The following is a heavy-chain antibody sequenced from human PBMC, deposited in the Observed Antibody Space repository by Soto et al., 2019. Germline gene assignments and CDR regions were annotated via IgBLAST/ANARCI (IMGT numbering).Heavy chain of an antibody. Sequence: QVPLVQSGAEVKKPGSSVKVSCKASGGTFSSYAISWVRQAPGQGLEWMGGIIPIFGTANYAQKFQGRVTITADESTSTAYMELSSLRSEDTAVYYCARDFSDLGYCSSTSCRNAFDIWGQGTMVTVSS. J-gene: IGHJ3*02. D-gene: IGHD2-2*01. CDR1: GGTFSSYA. CDR3: ARDFSDLGYCSSTSCRNAFDI. V-gene: IGHV1-69*01. CDR2: IIPIFGTA.